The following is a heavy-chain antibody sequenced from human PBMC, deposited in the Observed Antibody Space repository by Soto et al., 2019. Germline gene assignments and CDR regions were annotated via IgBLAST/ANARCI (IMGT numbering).Heavy chain of an antibody. CDR2: INPNSGGT. CDR1: GYSFTGYY. Sequence: ASVKVSCKACGYSFTGYYMHWVRQAPGQGLEWLGGINPNSGGTNYAQKFHGRVTMTTDTSISTAYTELSRLRSDDTAVYYCARDQSSSWSRDAFDIWGQGTMVTVSS. D-gene: IGHD6-13*01. J-gene: IGHJ3*02. CDR3: ARDQSSSWSRDAFDI. V-gene: IGHV1-2*02.